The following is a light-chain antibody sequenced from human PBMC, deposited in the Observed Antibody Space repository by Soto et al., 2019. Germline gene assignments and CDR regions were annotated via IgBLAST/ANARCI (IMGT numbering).Light chain of an antibody. Sequence: EIVMTQSPATLSVSPGERVTLSCRASQSVSNNLAWYQHKPGQAPRLLIYGASTRATAIPARFSGSGSGTEFTLTISSLQSEDFAVYYCQNYDKRPMYTFGQGTKLEIK. V-gene: IGKV3-15*01. CDR2: GAS. J-gene: IGKJ2*01. CDR3: QNYDKRPMYT. CDR1: QSVSNN.